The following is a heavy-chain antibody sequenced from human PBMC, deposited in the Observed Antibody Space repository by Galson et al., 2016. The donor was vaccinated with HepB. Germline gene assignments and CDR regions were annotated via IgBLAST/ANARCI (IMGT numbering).Heavy chain of an antibody. CDR3: ARGLRWSGFFKIYFYYGMDV. Sequence: LRLSCAASGFTFSSHSMHWARQAPGKGLEWVAVISHDGGNHFYADSVKGRFTISRDNSKNTLYLQMNRLKPDDTAVYFCARGLRWSGFFKIYFYYGMDVWGQGTTVTVSS. CDR1: GFTFSSHS. J-gene: IGHJ6*02. V-gene: IGHV3-30*14. CDR2: ISHDGGNH. D-gene: IGHD3-3*01.